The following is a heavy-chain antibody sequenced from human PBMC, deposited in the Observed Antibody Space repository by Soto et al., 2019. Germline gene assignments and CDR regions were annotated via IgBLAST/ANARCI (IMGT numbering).Heavy chain of an antibody. V-gene: IGHV3-30*18. D-gene: IGHD2-2*01. J-gene: IGHJ4*02. CDR3: AKDSLRGEVPAALNFDY. CDR1: GFTFSNYG. CDR2: VSYNGRKE. Sequence: QVQLVESGGGVVQPGRSLRLSCVASGFTFSNYGMHWVRQAPGKGLEWVALVSYNGRKEYYADSVKGRFSISRDNSKNTLYVQMNTPRDEDTAVYYCAKDSLRGEVPAALNFDYWGRGTLVTVSS.